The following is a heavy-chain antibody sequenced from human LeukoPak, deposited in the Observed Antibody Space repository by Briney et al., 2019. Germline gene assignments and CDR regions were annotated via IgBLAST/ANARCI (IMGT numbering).Heavy chain of an antibody. V-gene: IGHV3-64*01. CDR2: ISSNGGST. CDR1: GFTFRSYG. CDR3: ARDYYRGSYYDY. J-gene: IGHJ4*02. Sequence: GGSLRLSCAASGFTFRSYGMHWVRQAPGKGLEYVSAISSNGGSTYYANSVKGRFTISRDNSKNTLYLQMGSLRAEDMAVYYCARDYYRGSYYDYWGQGTLVTVSS. D-gene: IGHD1-26*01.